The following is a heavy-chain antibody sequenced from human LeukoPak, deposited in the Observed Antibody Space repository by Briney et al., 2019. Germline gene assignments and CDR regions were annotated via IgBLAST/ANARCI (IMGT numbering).Heavy chain of an antibody. CDR3: AREDGYNWDY. J-gene: IGHJ4*02. D-gene: IGHD5-24*01. CDR1: GFSFDLYA. Sequence: GGSLRLSCAASGFSFDLYAMNWVRQAPGKGLEWVSAISGSGDNTYYADSVKGRFTISRDNSKNTLYLQMNSLRAEDTAVYYCAREDGYNWDYWGQGTLVTVSS. CDR2: ISGSGDNT. V-gene: IGHV3-23*01.